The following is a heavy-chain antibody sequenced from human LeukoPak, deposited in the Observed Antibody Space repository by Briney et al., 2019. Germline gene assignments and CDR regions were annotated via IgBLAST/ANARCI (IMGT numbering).Heavy chain of an antibody. D-gene: IGHD4-17*01. CDR3: AVRYYYYVMDV. CDR2: INHSGST. J-gene: IGHJ6*02. Sequence: SETLSLTCAVYGGSFSGYYWSWIRQPPGKGMEWIGEINHSGSTNYNPSLKSRVTISVDTSKNQFSLKLSSVTAADTAVYYCAVRYYYYVMDVWGQGTTVTVSS. CDR1: GGSFSGYY. V-gene: IGHV4-34*01.